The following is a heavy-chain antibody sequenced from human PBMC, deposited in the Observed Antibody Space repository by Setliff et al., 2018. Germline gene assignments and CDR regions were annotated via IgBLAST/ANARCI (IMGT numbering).Heavy chain of an antibody. J-gene: IGHJ6*02. Sequence: SVKVSCKASGGTFSSYAISWVRQAPGQGLEWMGGIIPIFGTANYAQKFQGRVTITADESTSTAYMELSSLRSEDTAVYYCARERPRGYSYGYDYYYYGMDVWGQGTTVTVS. CDR3: ARERPRGYSYGYDYYYYGMDV. CDR2: IIPIFGTA. V-gene: IGHV1-69*13. CDR1: GGTFSSYA. D-gene: IGHD5-18*01.